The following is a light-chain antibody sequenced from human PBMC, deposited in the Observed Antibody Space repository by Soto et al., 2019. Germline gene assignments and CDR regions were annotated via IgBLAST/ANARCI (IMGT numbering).Light chain of an antibody. CDR1: QSVTKY. J-gene: IGKJ4*01. CDR3: QQRYNWLT. CDR2: DTS. Sequence: EIVLTQSPATLSLSPGERATLSCRASQSVTKYLAWYKQKPGQAPRLLIYDTSNRATGLPARFSGSGSGTDFTITSSSLESEDSGIYYCQQRYNWLTFGGGTKVEIK. V-gene: IGKV3-11*01.